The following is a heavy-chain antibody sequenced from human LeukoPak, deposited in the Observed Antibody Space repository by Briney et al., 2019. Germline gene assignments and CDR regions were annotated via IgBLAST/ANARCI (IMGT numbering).Heavy chain of an antibody. V-gene: IGHV1-46*01. Sequence: ASVKVSCKASGYTFTSYYMHWVRQAPGQGLEWMGIINPSGGSTSYAQKFQGRVTMTRDMSTSTVYMELSSLRSEDTAVYYCARDRGDYDFWSGYSQTDAFDIWGQGTMVTVSS. D-gene: IGHD3-3*01. CDR2: INPSGGST. CDR3: ARDRGDYDFWSGYSQTDAFDI. J-gene: IGHJ3*02. CDR1: GYTFTSYY.